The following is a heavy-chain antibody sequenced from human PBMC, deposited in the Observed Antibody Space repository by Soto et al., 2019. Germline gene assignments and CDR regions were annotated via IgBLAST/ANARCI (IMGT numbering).Heavy chain of an antibody. J-gene: IGHJ6*02. CDR3: ARESLYYDILTGSHYYGMDV. CDR1: GYSFTSYW. CDR2: IYPGDSDT. D-gene: IGHD3-9*01. V-gene: IGHV5-51*01. Sequence: GESLKISCKGSGYSFTSYWIGWVRQMPGKGLEWMGIIYPGDSDTRYSPSFQGQVTISADKSISTAYLQWSSLKASDTAMYYCARESLYYDILTGSHYYGMDVWGQGTTVTV.